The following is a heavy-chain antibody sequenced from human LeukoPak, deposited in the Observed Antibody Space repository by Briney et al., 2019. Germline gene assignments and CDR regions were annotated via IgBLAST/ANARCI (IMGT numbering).Heavy chain of an antibody. CDR2: ISGSGGST. CDR3: AKDLQRSAAVAGPHSY. Sequence: PGGSLRLSCAASGFTFSSYSMNWVRQAPGKGLEWVSAISGSGGSTYYADSVKGRFTISRDNSKNTLYLQMNSLRAEDTAVYYCAKDLQRSAAVAGPHSYWGQGTLVTVSS. J-gene: IGHJ4*02. CDR1: GFTFSSYS. D-gene: IGHD6-19*01. V-gene: IGHV3-23*01.